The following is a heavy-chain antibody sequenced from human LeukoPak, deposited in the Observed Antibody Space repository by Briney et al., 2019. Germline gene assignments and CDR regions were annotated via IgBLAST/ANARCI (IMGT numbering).Heavy chain of an antibody. CDR1: GFTFSTYS. CDR2: ISSSSSTI. CDR3: ARVHTSSYAADF. D-gene: IGHD3-22*01. V-gene: IGHV3-48*04. J-gene: IGHJ4*02. Sequence: GGSLRLSCAASGFTFSTYSIDWVRQAPGKGLEWISYISSSSSTIDFADSVKGRFTISRDNAGNSVYLQMNSLRAEDTAVYYCARVHTSSYAADFWGQGTVVTVSS.